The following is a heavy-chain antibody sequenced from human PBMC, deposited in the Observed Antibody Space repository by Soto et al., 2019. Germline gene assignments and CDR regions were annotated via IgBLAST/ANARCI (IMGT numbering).Heavy chain of an antibody. V-gene: IGHV4-59*08. CDR3: ARQSGYRGPFDY. J-gene: IGHJ4*02. CDR1: GGSISSYY. CDR2: IYYSGST. Sequence: QVQLQESGPGLVKPSETLSLTCTVSGGSISSYYWSWIRQPPGKGLEWIGYIYYSGSTNYNPSLKSRVTISVATSKNQFSLKLSSVTAADTAVYYGARQSGYRGPFDYWGQGTLVTVSS. D-gene: IGHD6-13*01.